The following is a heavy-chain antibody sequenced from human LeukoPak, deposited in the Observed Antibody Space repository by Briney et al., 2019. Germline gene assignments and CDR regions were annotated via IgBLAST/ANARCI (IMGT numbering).Heavy chain of an antibody. V-gene: IGHV1-46*01. Sequence: ASVKVSWKASGYTFTSYYMHWVRQAPGQGLEWMGIINPSGGSTSYAQKFQGRVTMTRDMSTSTVYMELSSLRSEDTAVYYCARDTPGIKAFDIWGQGTMVTVSS. D-gene: IGHD2-15*01. CDR3: ARDTPGIKAFDI. J-gene: IGHJ3*02. CDR1: GYTFTSYY. CDR2: INPSGGST.